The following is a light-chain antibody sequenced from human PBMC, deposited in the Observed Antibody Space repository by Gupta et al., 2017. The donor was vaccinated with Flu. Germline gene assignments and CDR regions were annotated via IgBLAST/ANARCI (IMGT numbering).Light chain of an antibody. CDR3: QQTDNTPQT. V-gene: IGKV1-39*01. CDR2: AAS. J-gene: IGKJ1*01. CDR1: QDIRNY. Sequence: DIQMTQSPPSLSASVGERVTITCRASQDIRNYLNWYQQKPGKAPKLLISAASGFQTPSRFSGDGSGTDFTLTISGLRPEDFATYFCQQTDNTPQTFGQGTKVEF.